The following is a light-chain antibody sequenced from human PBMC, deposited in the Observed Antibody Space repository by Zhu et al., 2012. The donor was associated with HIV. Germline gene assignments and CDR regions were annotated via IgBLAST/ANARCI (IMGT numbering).Light chain of an antibody. CDR1: QSVGSN. Sequence: EIVLTQSPATLSLSPGEGATLSCRASQSVGSNLAWYQQKPGQAPRLFIYDASNRASGIPARFTGSGSGTDFTLTISSLEPEDFALYYCQQRTNWPPSLTFGEGTKVEI. CDR2: DAS. J-gene: IGKJ4*01. CDR3: QQRTNWPPSLT. V-gene: IGKV3-11*01.